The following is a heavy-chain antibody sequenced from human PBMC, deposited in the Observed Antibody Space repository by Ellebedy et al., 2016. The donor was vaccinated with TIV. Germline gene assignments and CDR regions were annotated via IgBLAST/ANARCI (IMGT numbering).Heavy chain of an antibody. J-gene: IGHJ5*02. V-gene: IGHV3-66*01. CDR2: LYPDAKT. Sequence: GESLKISCEASGIIVSDYFMNWVRQAPGKGLEWVSVLYPDAKTNYTDSANGRFIVYRDSSKHTLYLQMNSLTAEDTAVYYCARDPGGGGDFGDNWFDPWGQGTLVTVSS. CDR1: GIIVSDYF. CDR3: ARDPGGGGDFGDNWFDP. D-gene: IGHD2-21*01.